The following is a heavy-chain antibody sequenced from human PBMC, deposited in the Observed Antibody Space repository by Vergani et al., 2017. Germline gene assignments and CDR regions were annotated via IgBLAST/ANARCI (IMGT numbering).Heavy chain of an antibody. J-gene: IGHJ3*02. D-gene: IGHD3-22*01. CDR1: GFTFSSYS. V-gene: IGHV3-48*01. Sequence: EVQLVESGGGLVQPGGSLRLSCAASGFTFSSYSMNWVRQAPGKGLEWVSYISSSSSTIYYADSVKGRFTISRDNAKNSLYLQMNSLRAEDTAVYYCAREGPSMIVVVKPRVDAFDIWGQGTMVTVSS. CDR2: ISSSSSTI. CDR3: AREGPSMIVVVKPRVDAFDI.